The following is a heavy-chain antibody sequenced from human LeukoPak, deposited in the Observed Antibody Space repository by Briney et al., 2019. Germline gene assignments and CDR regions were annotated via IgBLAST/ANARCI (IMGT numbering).Heavy chain of an antibody. D-gene: IGHD2-21*01. CDR3: ARAPVTSCRGAYCYPFDY. J-gene: IGHJ4*02. V-gene: IGHV3-30*02. CDR2: IRYDGSNK. CDR1: GFTFSSYG. Sequence: GGSLRLSCAASGFTFSSYGMHWVRQAPGKGLEWVAFIRYDGSNKYYADSVKGRFTISRDNSKNTLYLQMNSLRVEDAAVYYCARAPVTSCRGAYCYPFDYWGQGTLVTVSS.